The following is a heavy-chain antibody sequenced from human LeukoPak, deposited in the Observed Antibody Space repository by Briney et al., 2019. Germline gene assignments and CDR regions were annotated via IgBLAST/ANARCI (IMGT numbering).Heavy chain of an antibody. CDR3: ATSKRGITHFDY. V-gene: IGHV3-74*01. J-gene: IGHJ4*02. Sequence: GGSLRLSCAASGFTFSSYWMHWVRQAPGKGLVWVSRINSDGSSTSYADSVKGRFTISRDNAKNTLYLQMNSLRAEDTAVYYCATSKRGITHFDYWGQGTLVTVSS. CDR1: GFTFSSYW. D-gene: IGHD3-3*01. CDR2: INSDGSST.